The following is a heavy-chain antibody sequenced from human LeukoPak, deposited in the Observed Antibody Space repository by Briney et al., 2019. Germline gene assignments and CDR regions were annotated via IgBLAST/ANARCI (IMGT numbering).Heavy chain of an antibody. V-gene: IGHV1-69*02. J-gene: IGHJ4*02. CDR3: ARGYCGGDCSLDY. CDR2: IIPILGIA. CDR1: GYTFTGYY. D-gene: IGHD2-21*02. Sequence: ASVKVSCKASGYTFTGYYMHWVRQAPGQGLEWMGRIIPILGIANYAQKFQGRVTITADKSTSTAYMELSSLRSEDTAVYYCARGYCGGDCSLDYWGQGTLVTVSS.